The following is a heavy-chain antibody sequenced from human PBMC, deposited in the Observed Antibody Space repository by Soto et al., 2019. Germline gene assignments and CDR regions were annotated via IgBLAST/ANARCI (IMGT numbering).Heavy chain of an antibody. CDR1: GGTFSSYA. D-gene: IGHD6-6*01. V-gene: IGHV1-69*13. Sequence: SVKVSCKASGGTFSSYAISWVRQAPGQGLEWMGGIIPIFGAANYAQKFQGRVTITADESTSTAYMELSSLRSEDTAVYYCARDPPLPYSSSSGFHYYYYGMDVWGQGTTVTVSS. CDR2: IIPIFGAA. J-gene: IGHJ6*02. CDR3: ARDPPLPYSSSSGFHYYYYGMDV.